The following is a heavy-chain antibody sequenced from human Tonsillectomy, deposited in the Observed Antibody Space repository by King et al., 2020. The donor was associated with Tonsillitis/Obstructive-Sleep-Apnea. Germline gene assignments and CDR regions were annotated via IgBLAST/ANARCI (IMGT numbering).Heavy chain of an antibody. CDR2: ITGDGGTT. CDR3: DKGRTFYYYYMDV. CDR1: GFTFDDYS. D-gene: IGHD3-16*01. V-gene: IGHV3-43*01. Sequence: VQLVESGGVVVQPGGSLRLSCAASGFTFDDYSMNWVRQAPGKGLEWVSLITGDGGTTYYADSVKGRFTSTRNNSKKSMYLQKNRLRSEDTALYSCDKGRTFYYYYMDVGGKGTTVTVSS. J-gene: IGHJ6*03.